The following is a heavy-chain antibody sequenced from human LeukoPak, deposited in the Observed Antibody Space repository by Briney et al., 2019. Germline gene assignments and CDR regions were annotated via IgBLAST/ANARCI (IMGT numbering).Heavy chain of an antibody. CDR1: GFTFSSYA. D-gene: IGHD6-19*01. V-gene: IGHV3-64*01. J-gene: IGHJ4*02. Sequence: PGGSLRLSCAASGFTFSSYAMHWVRQAPGKGLEYVSAISSNGGSTYYANSVKGRFTISRDNSKNTLYLQMGSLRAEDMAVYYCARSSGWLLRRTLDYWGQGTLVTVSS. CDR2: ISSNGGST. CDR3: ARSSGWLLRRTLDY.